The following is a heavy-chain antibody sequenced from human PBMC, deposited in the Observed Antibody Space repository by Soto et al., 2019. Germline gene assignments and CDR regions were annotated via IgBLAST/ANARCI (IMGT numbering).Heavy chain of an antibody. J-gene: IGHJ6*02. Sequence: PGGSLRLSCAASEFTFNTYAMHWVLRAPGKGLEWVAVIAYDGNDKYYADSVKGRFTISRDNSKNALYLQMNTLRPEDTAMYYCARDVGNYVPYYYGMDVSGQGTTVTVSS. D-gene: IGHD1-7*01. CDR1: EFTFNTYA. CDR2: IAYDGNDK. V-gene: IGHV3-30*04. CDR3: ARDVGNYVPYYYGMDV.